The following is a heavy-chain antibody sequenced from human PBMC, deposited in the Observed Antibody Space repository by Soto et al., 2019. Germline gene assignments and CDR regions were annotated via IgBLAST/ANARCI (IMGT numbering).Heavy chain of an antibody. J-gene: IGHJ4*02. CDR1: GFTLSSYS. CDR3: AVTMVAATFDY. CDR2: ISYGAGIT. Sequence: EVQVLESGGGLVQPGGSLRLSCAASGFTLSSYSMSWVRQAPGKGLEWVSAISYGAGITYYADSVKGRFTISRDTSKNTLYPQMNSLRAGDTAVYYCAVTMVAATFDYWGQGTLVTVSS. V-gene: IGHV3-23*01. D-gene: IGHD2-15*01.